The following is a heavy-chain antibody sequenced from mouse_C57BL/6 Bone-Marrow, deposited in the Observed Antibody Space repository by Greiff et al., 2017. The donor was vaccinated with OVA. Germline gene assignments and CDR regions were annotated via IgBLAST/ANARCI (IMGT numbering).Heavy chain of an antibody. Sequence: VQRVESGAELVRPGTSVKMSCKASGYTFTNYWIGWAKQRPGHGLEWIGDIYPGGGYTNYNEKFKGKATLTADKSSSTAYMQFSSLTSEDSAIYYCASPDSSGYGAWFAYWGQGTLVTVSA. CDR2: IYPGGGYT. J-gene: IGHJ3*01. D-gene: IGHD3-2*02. CDR1: GYTFTNYW. CDR3: ASPDSSGYGAWFAY. V-gene: IGHV1-63*01.